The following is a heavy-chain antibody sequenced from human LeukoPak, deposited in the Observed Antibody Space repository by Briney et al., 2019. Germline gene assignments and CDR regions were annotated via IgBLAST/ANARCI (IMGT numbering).Heavy chain of an antibody. V-gene: IGHV4-39*01. Sequence: PSETLSLTCTVSGGSISSSSYYWGWIRQPPGKGLEWIGSIYYSGSTYYNPSLKSRVTISVDTSKNQFSLKLSSVTAADTAVYYCATLSVVRFGELLNYWGQGTLVTVSS. J-gene: IGHJ4*02. CDR2: IYYSGST. D-gene: IGHD3-10*01. CDR3: ATLSVVRFGELLNY. CDR1: GGSISSSSYY.